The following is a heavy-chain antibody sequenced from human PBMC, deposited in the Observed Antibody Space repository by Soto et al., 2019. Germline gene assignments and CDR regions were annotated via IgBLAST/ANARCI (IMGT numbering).Heavy chain of an antibody. J-gene: IGHJ3*02. CDR3: ARVMTRLLWFGESHDAFDI. V-gene: IGHV3-48*03. Sequence: PVGSLRLSCAASGFTFSSYEMNWVRQAPGKGLEWVSYISSSGSTIYYADSVKGRFTISRDNAKNSLYLQMNSLRAEDTAVYYCARVMTRLLWFGESHDAFDIWGQGTMVTVSS. CDR2: ISSSGSTI. CDR1: GFTFSSYE. D-gene: IGHD3-10*01.